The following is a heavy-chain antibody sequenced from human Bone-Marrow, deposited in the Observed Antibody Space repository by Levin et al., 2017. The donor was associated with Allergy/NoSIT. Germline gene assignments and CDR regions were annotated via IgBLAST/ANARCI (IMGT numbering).Heavy chain of an antibody. D-gene: IGHD6-6*01. CDR1: GYTFTSYG. CDR2: ISAYNGNT. J-gene: IGHJ6*02. V-gene: IGHV1-18*01. Sequence: ASVKVSCKASGYTFTSYGISWVRQAPGQGLEWMGWISAYNGNTNYAQKLQGRVTMTTDTSTSTAHMGLRSLRSDDTAVYYCAGGASSSSPSYDNGGMDGWGQGTTVTVSS. CDR3: AGGASSSSPSYDNGGMDG.